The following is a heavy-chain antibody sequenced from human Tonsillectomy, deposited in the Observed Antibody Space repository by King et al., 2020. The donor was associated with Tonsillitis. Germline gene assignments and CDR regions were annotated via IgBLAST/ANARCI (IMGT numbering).Heavy chain of an antibody. CDR1: GGTFNVYA. CDR2: IIPIFGTT. CDR3: ATYRVGAFTNY. J-gene: IGHJ4*02. D-gene: IGHD1-26*01. V-gene: IGHV1-69*14. Sequence: QLVQSGAEVKKPGSSVKVSCKASGGTFNVYAISWVRQAPGQGLEWMGGIIPIFGTTQYAQKFQGRVTITADKSTSTAYMDLASLRSEDTAFYYCATYRVGAFTNYWGQGTLVTVSS.